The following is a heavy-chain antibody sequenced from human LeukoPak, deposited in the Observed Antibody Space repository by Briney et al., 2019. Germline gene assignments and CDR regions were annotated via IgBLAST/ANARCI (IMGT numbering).Heavy chain of an antibody. CDR3: ARVRRIVVAGYYFDY. Sequence: ASMKVSCKASGYSFTGNYIHWVRQAPGQGLEWMGWINPNSGGTNYAQKFQGRVNMTRDTSISTAYMELSRLRSEDTAVYYCARVRRIVVAGYYFDYWGQGTLVTVSS. CDR1: GYSFTGNY. V-gene: IGHV1-2*02. CDR2: INPNSGGT. J-gene: IGHJ4*02. D-gene: IGHD2-15*01.